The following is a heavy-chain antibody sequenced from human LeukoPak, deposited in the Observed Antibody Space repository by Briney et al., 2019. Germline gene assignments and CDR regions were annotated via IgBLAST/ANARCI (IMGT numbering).Heavy chain of an antibody. V-gene: IGHV1-2*02. D-gene: IGHD2-15*01. J-gene: IGHJ4*02. CDR2: INPNSGDT. CDR1: GYTFTGYY. Sequence: ASEKVSCKASGYTFTGYYMHWVRQAPGQGLEWIGWINPNSGDTHYAQKFQGRVTMTRDTSINTAYMELSRLRSDDTAVYYCARDQAFVYCSGGTCYDDYWGQGSLVTVSS. CDR3: ARDQAFVYCSGGTCYDDY.